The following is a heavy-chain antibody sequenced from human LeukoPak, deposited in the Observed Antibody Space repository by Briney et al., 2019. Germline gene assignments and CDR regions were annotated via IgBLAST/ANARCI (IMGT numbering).Heavy chain of an antibody. CDR3: ARSYYYGSGSYYNPYWYFDL. J-gene: IGHJ2*01. CDR2: IYYSGST. D-gene: IGHD3-10*01. Sequence: SETLSLTCTVSGDSITSYYWSWIRQPPGKGLEWIGFIYYSGSTNYNPSLKSRVTISVDTSKNQFSLQLSSVTAADTAVYYCARSYYYGSGSYYNPYWYFDLWGRGILVTVFS. CDR1: GDSITSYY. V-gene: IGHV4-59*01.